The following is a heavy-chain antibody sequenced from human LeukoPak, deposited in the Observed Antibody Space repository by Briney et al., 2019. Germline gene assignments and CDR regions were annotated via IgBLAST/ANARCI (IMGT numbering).Heavy chain of an antibody. D-gene: IGHD6-6*01. CDR1: GFTFSSYA. V-gene: IGHV3-64*01. CDR3: ARGGSIAARPIDY. CDR2: ISSNGGST. J-gene: IGHJ4*02. Sequence: GGSLRLSCAASGFTFSSYAMHWVRQAPGKGLEYVSAISSNGGSTYYANSVKGRFTISRDNSKNTLFLQMGSLRAGDMAVYYCARGGSIAARPIDYWGQGTPVTVSS.